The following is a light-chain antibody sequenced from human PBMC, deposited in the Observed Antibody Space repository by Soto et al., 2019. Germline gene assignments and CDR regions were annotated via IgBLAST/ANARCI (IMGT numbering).Light chain of an antibody. CDR1: QSVGSSY. J-gene: IGKJ5*01. CDR2: GAS. CDR3: QQYNNWPPIT. Sequence: EIVLTQSPATLSLSPGERATLSCRASQSVGSSYLAWYQQKPGQAPRLLIYGASTRATGIPARFSGSGSGTEFTLTISSLQSEDFAVYYCQQYNNWPPITFGQGTRLEIK. V-gene: IGKV3-15*01.